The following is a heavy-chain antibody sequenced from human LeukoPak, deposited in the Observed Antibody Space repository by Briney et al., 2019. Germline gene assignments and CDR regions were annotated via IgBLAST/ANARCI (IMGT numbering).Heavy chain of an antibody. D-gene: IGHD2-21*01. J-gene: IGHJ3*02. Sequence: SETLSLTCTVSVRSISSSYWSWIRQSPGKGLEWIGYIHHSGSTNSNPPLKSRVTISVDPPKNQFSLKLSSVAAAETAVYCCVRWQYCGGNCYFSAFDIWGQGTMVTVSS. CDR1: VRSISSSY. V-gene: IGHV4-59*01. CDR2: IHHSGST. CDR3: VRWQYCGGNCYFSAFDI.